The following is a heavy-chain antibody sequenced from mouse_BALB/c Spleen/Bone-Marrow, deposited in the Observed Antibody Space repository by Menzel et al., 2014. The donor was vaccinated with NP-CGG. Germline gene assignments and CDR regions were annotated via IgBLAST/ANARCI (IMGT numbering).Heavy chain of an antibody. V-gene: IGHV7-3*02. CDR2: IRNKAKGYTT. CDR3: ARDINYGNYWYFDV. CDR1: GFTFTDYY. Sequence: EVMLVESGGGLVQPGGSLRLSCATSGFTFTDYYMSWVRQPPGKALEWLGFIRNKAKGYTTEYSASVKGRFTISRDNSQSILYLQMNTLRAEDSGTYYCARDINYGNYWYFDVWGAGTTVTVSS. D-gene: IGHD2-1*01. J-gene: IGHJ1*01.